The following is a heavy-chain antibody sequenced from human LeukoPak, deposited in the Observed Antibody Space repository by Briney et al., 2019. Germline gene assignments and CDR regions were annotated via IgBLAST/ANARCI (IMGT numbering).Heavy chain of an antibody. J-gene: IGHJ4*02. CDR1: GYSISSGYY. CDR2: IYHSGST. V-gene: IGHV4-38-2*02. CDR3: ARDPRTPFY. Sequence: PSETLSLTCTVSGYSISSGYYWGWIRQPPGEGLEWIGSIYHSGSTYYNPSLKSRVTISVDTSKNQFSLKLSSVTAADTAVYYCARDPRTPFYWGQGTLVTVSS.